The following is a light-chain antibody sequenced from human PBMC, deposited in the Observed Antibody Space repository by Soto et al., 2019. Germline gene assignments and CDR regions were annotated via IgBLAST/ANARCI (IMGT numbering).Light chain of an antibody. J-gene: IGKJ5*01. CDR1: QSASSY. Sequence: EIVLTQSPATLSLSPGERATLSCRASQSASSYLAWYQQKPGQAPRLLMYEASTRATGIPARFSGGGSGTDFSLTISRLDPEDFAVYYCQQYSSSPITFGQGTRLEIK. CDR2: EAS. CDR3: QQYSSSPIT. V-gene: IGKV3-20*01.